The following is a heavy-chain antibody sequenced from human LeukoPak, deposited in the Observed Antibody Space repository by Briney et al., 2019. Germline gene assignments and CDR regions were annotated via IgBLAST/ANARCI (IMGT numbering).Heavy chain of an antibody. CDR1: GGSISSYY. Sequence: SETLSLTCTVSGGSISSYYWSWIRQPPGKGLEWIGYIYYSGSTNYNPSLKNRVTISVDTSKNQFSLKLSSVTAADTAVYYCARGIVVVPAAINYYYYGMDVWGQGTTVTVSS. J-gene: IGHJ6*02. D-gene: IGHD2-2*01. CDR3: ARGIVVVPAAINYYYYGMDV. CDR2: IYYSGST. V-gene: IGHV4-59*01.